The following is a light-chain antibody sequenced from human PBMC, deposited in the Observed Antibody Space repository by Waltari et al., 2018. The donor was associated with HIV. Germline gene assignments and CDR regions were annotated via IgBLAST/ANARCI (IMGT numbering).Light chain of an antibody. Sequence: QSVLTQPPSASGTPGQRVTISCSGTTSNVGSNFVSWYQQLPGTAPKLLIYRDNRRPSGVPDRFSGSKSGASASLAISGLRSEEEGDYYCATWDGSLGGVYVFGAGTKVTVL. CDR3: ATWDGSLGGVYV. V-gene: IGLV1-47*01. J-gene: IGLJ1*01. CDR2: RDN. CDR1: TSNVGSNF.